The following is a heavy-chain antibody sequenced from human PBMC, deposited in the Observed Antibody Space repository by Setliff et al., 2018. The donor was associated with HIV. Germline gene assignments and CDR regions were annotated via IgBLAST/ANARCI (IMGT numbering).Heavy chain of an antibody. CDR3: ARDDHYYDLGSIYSDWYFDL. J-gene: IGHJ2*01. CDR1: GGTFRKYS. CDR2: IIPILGST. Sequence: SVKVSCKASGGTFRKYSISWVRQAPGQGLEWMGGIIPILGSTRYAQKFQDRVTITADESTDTVEMQLSSLTSEDTAVYYCARDDHYYDLGSIYSDWYFDLWDRGTQVTV. D-gene: IGHD3-10*01. V-gene: IGHV1-69*13.